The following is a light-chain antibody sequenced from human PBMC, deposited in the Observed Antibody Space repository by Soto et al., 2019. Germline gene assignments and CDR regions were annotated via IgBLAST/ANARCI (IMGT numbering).Light chain of an antibody. CDR3: QHSFTSPHT. CDR2: AAS. CDR1: QTISTY. V-gene: IGKV1-39*01. Sequence: DIQMTQSPSSLSASVGGRVTITCRASQTISTYLNWYQQTPGRAPALLISAASTLQSGVPSRFSGSGSGTEFTLTISSLQPQDFATYYCQHSFTSPHTFGQGTKLEIK. J-gene: IGKJ2*01.